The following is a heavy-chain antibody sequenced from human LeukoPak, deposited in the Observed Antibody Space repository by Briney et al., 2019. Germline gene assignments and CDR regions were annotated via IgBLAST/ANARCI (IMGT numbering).Heavy chain of an antibody. CDR2: ISYDGSDK. Sequence: GGSLRLSCAASGFTFSSYWMSWVRQAPGKGLEWVAVISYDGSDKYYPDSVKGRFTISRDNSKNTLYLQMNSLRAEDTAVYYCARDLWTTVTTTGVYWGQGTLVTVSS. V-gene: IGHV3-30*03. CDR3: ARDLWTTVTTTGVY. J-gene: IGHJ4*02. CDR1: GFTFSSYW. D-gene: IGHD4-17*01.